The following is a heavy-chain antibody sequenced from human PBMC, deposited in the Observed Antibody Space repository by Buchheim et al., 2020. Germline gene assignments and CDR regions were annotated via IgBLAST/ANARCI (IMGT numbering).Heavy chain of an antibody. CDR2: IYYSGST. CDR1: GGSISSVGYY. CDR3: ARNRRDTTVVTPVSSFDY. D-gene: IGHD4-23*01. Sequence: QVQLQESGPGLVNPSQTLSLTCTVSGGSISSVGYYWNWIRQYPGKGLEWIGYIYYSGSTYYNPSLKSRVTISQDTPKNQISLKLSSVTAADTAVYYCARNRRDTTVVTPVSSFDYWGQGTL. J-gene: IGHJ4*02. V-gene: IGHV4-31*03.